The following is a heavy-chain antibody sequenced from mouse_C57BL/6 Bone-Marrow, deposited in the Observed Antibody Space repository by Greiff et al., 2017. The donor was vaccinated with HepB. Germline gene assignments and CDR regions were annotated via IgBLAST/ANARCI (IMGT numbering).Heavy chain of an antibody. V-gene: IGHV1-55*01. D-gene: IGHD1-1*01. CDR1: GYTFTSYW. CDR2: IYPGSGST. Sequence: QVQLQQPGAELVKPGASVKMSCKASGYTFTSYWITWVKQRPGQGLEWIGDIYPGSGSTNYNEKFKSKATLTVDKSSSTSYMQLSSLTSEDSAVYYCARITFNFDYCGQGTTLTVSS. J-gene: IGHJ2*01. CDR3: ARITFNFDY.